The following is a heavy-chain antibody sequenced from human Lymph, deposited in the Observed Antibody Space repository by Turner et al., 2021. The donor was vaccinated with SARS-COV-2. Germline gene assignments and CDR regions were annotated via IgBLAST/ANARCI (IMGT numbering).Heavy chain of an antibody. J-gene: IGHJ4*02. D-gene: IGHD4-17*01. CDR1: GFTFSTYS. CDR3: ARDIPTTADYFDY. Sequence: EVQLMESGGGLVKPAGSLRLSCAASGFTFSTYSMNWVRQAPGKGLEWIASISSSSSYIYYADSVKGRFTISRDDAKNSLYLQMNSLRAEDTAVYYCARDIPTTADYFDYWGQGTLVTVSS. V-gene: IGHV3-21*01. CDR2: ISSSSSYI.